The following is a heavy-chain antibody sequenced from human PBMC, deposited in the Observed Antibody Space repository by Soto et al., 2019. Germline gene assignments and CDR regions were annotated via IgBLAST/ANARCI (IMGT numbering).Heavy chain of an antibody. Sequence: VKVSCKASGYTFTSYYMHWVRQAPGQGLEWMGIINPSGGSTSYAQKFQGRVTMTRDTSTSTVYMELSSLRSEDTAVYYCARGLWIKGVAYSVHFDYWGQGTLVTVSS. J-gene: IGHJ4*02. CDR3: ARGLWIKGVAYSVHFDY. D-gene: IGHD3-3*01. CDR1: GYTFTSYY. CDR2: INPSGGST. V-gene: IGHV1-46*03.